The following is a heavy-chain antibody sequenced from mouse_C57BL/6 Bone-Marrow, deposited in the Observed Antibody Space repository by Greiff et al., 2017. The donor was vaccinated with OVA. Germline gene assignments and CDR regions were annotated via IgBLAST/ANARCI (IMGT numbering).Heavy chain of an antibody. CDR1: GYTFTDYY. Sequence: EVQLQQSGPELVKPGASVKISCKASGYTFTDYYMNWVKQSHGKSLEWIGDINPNNGGTSYNQKFKGKATLTVDKSSSTAYMELRSLTSEDSAVYYCARGGTTEVMDYWGQGTSVTVSS. CDR2: INPNNGGT. J-gene: IGHJ4*01. D-gene: IGHD1-1*01. CDR3: ARGGTTEVMDY. V-gene: IGHV1-26*01.